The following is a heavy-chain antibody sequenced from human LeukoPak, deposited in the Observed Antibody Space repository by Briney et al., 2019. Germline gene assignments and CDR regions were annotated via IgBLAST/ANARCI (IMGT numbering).Heavy chain of an antibody. Sequence: PGGSLRLSCAASGFTFSNAWMSWVRQAPGKGLEWVGRIKSKTDGGTTDYAAPVKGRFTISRDDSKNTLYLQMNSPKTEDTAVYYCTTVRGGYSYGYPNDYWGQGTLVTVSS. CDR3: TTVRGGYSYGYPNDY. CDR2: IKSKTDGGTT. J-gene: IGHJ4*02. D-gene: IGHD5-18*01. V-gene: IGHV3-15*01. CDR1: GFTFSNAW.